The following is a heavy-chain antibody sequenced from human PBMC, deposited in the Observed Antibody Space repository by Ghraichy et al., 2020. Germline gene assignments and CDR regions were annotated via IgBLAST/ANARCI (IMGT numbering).Heavy chain of an antibody. D-gene: IGHD3-16*01. CDR1: GFTFGGYW. V-gene: IGHV3-7*01. Sequence: GGSLRLSCAASGFTFGGYWMSWVRQAPGKRLEWVANIKEDGSKTYYVDSVKGRFTISRDNARNSLYLQMNSLRDEDTAMYYCERDIVWGRHPQTDYGGQGTRVTVSS. CDR2: IKEDGSKT. J-gene: IGHJ4*02. CDR3: ERDIVWGRHPQTDY.